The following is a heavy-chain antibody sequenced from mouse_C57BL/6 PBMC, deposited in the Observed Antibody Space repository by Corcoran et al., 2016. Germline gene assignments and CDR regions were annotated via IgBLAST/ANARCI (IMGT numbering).Heavy chain of an antibody. CDR1: GYTFTDYY. V-gene: IGHV1-84*01. J-gene: IGHJ1*03. CDR3: ARGAGLRNWYFDV. Sequence: QIQLQQSGPELVKPGASVKISCKASGYTFTDYYINWVKQRPGQGLVWIGWIYPGSGNTKYNEKFKGKATLTVDTSSSTAYMQLSSLTSEDSAVYFCARGAGLRNWYFDVWGTGTTVTVSS. D-gene: IGHD2-4*01. CDR2: IYPGSGNT.